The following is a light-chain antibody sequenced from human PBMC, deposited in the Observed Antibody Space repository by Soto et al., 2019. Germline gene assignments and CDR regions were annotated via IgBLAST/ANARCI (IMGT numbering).Light chain of an antibody. Sequence: EIVLTQDPGTLSLSPGERATLSCRASQSVSSSYLAWYQQKPGQAPRLLIYGASSRATGIPDRFSGSGSGTDFTLTISSLEPEDFAVYYCQQYGSSPYTLGNGTTRAIK. CDR2: GAS. J-gene: IGKJ2*01. CDR1: QSVSSSY. V-gene: IGKV3-20*01. CDR3: QQYGSSPYT.